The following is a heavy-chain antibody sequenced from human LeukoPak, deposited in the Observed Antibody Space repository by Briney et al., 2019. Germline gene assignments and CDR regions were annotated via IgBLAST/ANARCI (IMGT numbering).Heavy chain of an antibody. Sequence: SETLSLTCTVSGGSISSYYWSWIRQPPGKGLEWIGYIYYSGSTNYNPSLKSRVTISVDTSKNQFSLKLSSMTAADTAVYYCARGAAYSSSPVDYWGQGTLVTVSS. V-gene: IGHV4-59*01. J-gene: IGHJ4*02. CDR2: IYYSGST. CDR1: GGSISSYY. CDR3: ARGAAYSSSPVDY. D-gene: IGHD6-6*01.